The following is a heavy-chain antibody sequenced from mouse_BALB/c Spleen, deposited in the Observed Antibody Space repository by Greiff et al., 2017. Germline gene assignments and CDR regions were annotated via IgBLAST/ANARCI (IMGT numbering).Heavy chain of an antibody. D-gene: IGHD1-2*01. J-gene: IGHJ2*01. V-gene: IGHV1-7*01. CDR3: ARTYYGSYYFDY. Sequence: VQLQESGAELAKPGASVKMSCKASGYTFTSYWMHWVKQRPGQGLEWIGYINPSTGYTEYNQKFKDKATLTADKSSSTAYMQLSSLTSEDSAVYYCARTYYGSYYFDYWGQGTTLTVSS. CDR1: GYTFTSYW. CDR2: INPSTGYT.